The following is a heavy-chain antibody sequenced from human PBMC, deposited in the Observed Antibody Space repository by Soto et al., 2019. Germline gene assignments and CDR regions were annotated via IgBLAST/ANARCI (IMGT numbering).Heavy chain of an antibody. CDR1: GYTFTSYG. D-gene: IGHD6-13*01. Sequence: QVQLVQSGAEVKKPGASVKVSCKASGYTFTSYGISWVRQAPGQGLEWMGWISAYNGNTNYAQKLQGRVTMTTDTSTSTAYMELRSLRSDDTAVYYCASTHLIAEAGTPNWFDPWGQGTLVTVSS. CDR2: ISAYNGNT. CDR3: ASTHLIAEAGTPNWFDP. J-gene: IGHJ5*02. V-gene: IGHV1-18*01.